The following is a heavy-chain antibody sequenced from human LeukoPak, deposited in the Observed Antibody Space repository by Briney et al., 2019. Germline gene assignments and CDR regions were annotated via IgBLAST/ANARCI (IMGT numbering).Heavy chain of an antibody. V-gene: IGHV3-48*02. CDR1: GFTFSSYS. D-gene: IGHD6-19*01. CDR2: IISSSTTI. J-gene: IGHJ5*02. Sequence: PGGSLRLSCTASGFTFSSYSMNWVRQAPGKGLEWISYIISSSTTIYYADSVKGRFTVSRDNAKNSLYLQMNSLRDEDTAVYYCARDGVRHSSGCWFDPWGQGTLVTVSS. CDR3: ARDGVRHSSGCWFDP.